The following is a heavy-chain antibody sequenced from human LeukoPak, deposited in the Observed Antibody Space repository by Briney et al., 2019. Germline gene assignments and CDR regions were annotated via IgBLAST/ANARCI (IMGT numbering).Heavy chain of an antibody. CDR2: ISSGSRTI. Sequence: GGSLRLSCAASGFTFSSYSMNWVRQAPGKGLEWISYISSGSRTIYYADFVKGRFTVSRDSAKNSLYLQMRSLRDEDTAVYYCARESISGHRDFDNWGQGTLVTVS. D-gene: IGHD1-26*01. CDR3: ARESISGHRDFDN. V-gene: IGHV3-48*02. J-gene: IGHJ4*02. CDR1: GFTFSSYS.